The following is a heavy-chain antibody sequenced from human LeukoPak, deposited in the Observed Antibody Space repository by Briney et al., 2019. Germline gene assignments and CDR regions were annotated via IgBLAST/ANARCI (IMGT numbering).Heavy chain of an antibody. J-gene: IGHJ4*02. CDR2: ISWNSGSI. D-gene: IGHD3-22*01. V-gene: IGHV3-9*01. Sequence: GGSLRLSCAASGFTFDDYAMHWVRQAPGKGLEWVSGISWNSGSIGYADSVKGRFIISRDNAKNSLYLQMNSLRAEDTALYYCAKDLSSGYYGGEDYWGQGTLVTVSS. CDR1: GFTFDDYA. CDR3: AKDLSSGYYGGEDY.